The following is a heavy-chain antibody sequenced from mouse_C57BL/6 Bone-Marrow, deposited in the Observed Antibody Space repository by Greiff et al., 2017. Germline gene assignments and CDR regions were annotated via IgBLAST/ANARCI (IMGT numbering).Heavy chain of an antibody. CDR2: ISSGSSTI. CDR3: ARLCNPFAY. V-gene: IGHV5-17*01. Sequence: EVHLVESGGGLVKPGGSLKLSCAASGFTFSDYGMHWVRQAPEKGLEWVAYISSGSSTIYYADTVKGRFTISRDNAKDTLFLQMTSLRSEDTAMYYCARLCNPFAYWGQGALVTVS. CDR1: GFTFSDYG. D-gene: IGHD2-1*01. J-gene: IGHJ3*01.